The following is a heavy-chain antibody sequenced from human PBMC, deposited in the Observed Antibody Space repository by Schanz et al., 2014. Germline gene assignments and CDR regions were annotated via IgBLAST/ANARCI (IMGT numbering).Heavy chain of an antibody. V-gene: IGHV3-7*04. CDR2: IKQDGSEK. CDR1: GFTFSDYY. J-gene: IGHJ4*02. CDR3: ARDNYYGSGSCAY. Sequence: EADLVESGGGLVKPGGSLRLSCAASGFTFSDYYMSWVRQAPGKGLEWVANIKQDGSEKYYVDAVKGRFTISRDNAKNSMYLHMKSLRGEDTAVYYCARDNYYGSGSCAYWGQGTLVTVSS. D-gene: IGHD3-10*01.